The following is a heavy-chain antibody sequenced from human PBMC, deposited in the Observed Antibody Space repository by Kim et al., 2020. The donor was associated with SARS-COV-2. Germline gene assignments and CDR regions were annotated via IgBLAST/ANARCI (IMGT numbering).Heavy chain of an antibody. D-gene: IGHD5-12*01. CDR3: AKDIGEMATIGWFDP. CDR1: GFTFDDYA. Sequence: GGSLRLSCAASGFTFDDYAMHWVRQAPGKGLEWVSGISWNSGSIGYADSVKGRFTISRDNAKNSLYLQMNSLRAEDTALYYCAKDIGEMATIGWFDPWGQGTLVTVSS. J-gene: IGHJ5*02. CDR2: ISWNSGSI. V-gene: IGHV3-9*01.